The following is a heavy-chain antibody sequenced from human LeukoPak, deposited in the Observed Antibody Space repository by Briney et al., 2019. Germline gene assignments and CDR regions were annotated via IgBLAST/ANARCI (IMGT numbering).Heavy chain of an antibody. D-gene: IGHD3-9*01. J-gene: IGHJ5*02. V-gene: IGHV4-30-2*02. CDR1: GGSISSGGYS. CDR3: AGGGYYDILTGYTNWFDP. CDR2: IYYSGST. Sequence: SQTLSLTCAVSGGSISSGGYSWSWIRQPPGKGLEWIGYIYYSGSTYYNPSLKSRVTISVDRSKNQFSLKLSSVTAADTAVYYCAGGGYYDILTGYTNWFDPWGQGTLVTVSS.